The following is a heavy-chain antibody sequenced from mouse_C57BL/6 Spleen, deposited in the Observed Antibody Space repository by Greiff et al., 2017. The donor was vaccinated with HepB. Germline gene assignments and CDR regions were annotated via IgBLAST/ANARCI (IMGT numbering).Heavy chain of an antibody. Sequence: QVQLQQSGAELVRPGTSVKVSCKASGYAFTNYLIEWVKQRPGQGLEWIGVINPGSGGTNYNEKFKGKATLTADKSSSTAYMQLSSLTSEDSAVYFCARGTASLFDYWGQGTTLTVSS. D-gene: IGHD3-3*01. CDR3: ARGTASLFDY. J-gene: IGHJ2*01. CDR1: GYAFTNYL. V-gene: IGHV1-54*01. CDR2: INPGSGGT.